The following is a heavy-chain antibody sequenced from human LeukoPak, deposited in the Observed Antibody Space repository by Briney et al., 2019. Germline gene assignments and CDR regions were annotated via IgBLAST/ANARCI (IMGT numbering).Heavy chain of an antibody. CDR1: GFTFSSYD. CDR3: ARDGYDILTGYPITTDY. Sequence: GGSLRLSCAASGFTFSSYDMNWVRQAPGKGLEWVSYISSSGSTIYYADSVKGRFTISRDNAKNSLYLQMNSLRAEDTAVYYCARDGYDILTGYPITTDYWGQGTLVTVSS. J-gene: IGHJ4*02. V-gene: IGHV3-48*03. CDR2: ISSSGSTI. D-gene: IGHD3-9*01.